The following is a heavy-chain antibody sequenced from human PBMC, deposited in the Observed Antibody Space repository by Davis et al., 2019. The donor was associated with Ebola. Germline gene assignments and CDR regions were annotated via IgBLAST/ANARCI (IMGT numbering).Heavy chain of an antibody. J-gene: IGHJ4*02. CDR3: ARASVTMVRGVNPSVGY. CDR1: GGTFTSYD. Sequence: ASVKVSCKASGGTFTSYDINWVRQATGQGLEWMGWMNPNSGNTGYAQKFQGRVTMTRDTSISTAYMELSRLRSDDTAVYYCARASVTMVRGVNPSVGYWGQGTLVTVSS. D-gene: IGHD3-10*01. CDR2: MNPNSGNT. V-gene: IGHV1-8*02.